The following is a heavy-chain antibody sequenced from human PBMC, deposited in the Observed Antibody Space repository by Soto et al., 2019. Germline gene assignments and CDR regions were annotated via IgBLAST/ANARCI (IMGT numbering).Heavy chain of an antibody. CDR2: IYYSGST. CDR1: GGSIGSYC. J-gene: IGHJ5*02. V-gene: IGHV4-59*08. D-gene: IGHD3-10*01. Sequence: LETLPLTCTVSGGSIGSYCWRWIRQPPGKGLEWIGYIYYSGSTNYNPSLKSRVTISVDTSKNQLSLKLSSVTAADSAVYFCARTAPRGSVTLFDPWGQGTLVTVSP. CDR3: ARTAPRGSVTLFDP.